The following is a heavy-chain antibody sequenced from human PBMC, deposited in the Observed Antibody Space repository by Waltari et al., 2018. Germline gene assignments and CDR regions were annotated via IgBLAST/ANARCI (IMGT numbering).Heavy chain of an antibody. D-gene: IGHD3-10*01. V-gene: IGHV4-34*01. J-gene: IGHJ5*02. Sequence: QVQLQQWGAGLLKPSETLSLPCAVSGGSFSGYYWSWIRQPPGKGLEWIGEINHSGSTNYNPSLKSRVTISVDTSKNQFSLKLSSVTAADTAVYYCARGTFDLSWLLPWFGEWFDPWGQGTLVTVSS. CDR1: GGSFSGYY. CDR3: ARGTFDLSWLLPWFGEWFDP. CDR2: INHSGST.